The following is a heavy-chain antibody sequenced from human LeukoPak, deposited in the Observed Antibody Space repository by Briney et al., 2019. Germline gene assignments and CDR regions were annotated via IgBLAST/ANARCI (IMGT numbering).Heavy chain of an antibody. J-gene: IGHJ4*02. D-gene: IGHD4-23*01. CDR3: ARGGSNYGGKTDY. CDR2: ISYSGST. CDR1: GGSISSSSYY. V-gene: IGHV4-39*01. Sequence: PSETLSLTCTVSGGSISSSSYYWGWIRQSPGKGLEWIGSISYSGSTYYNPSLKSQVTISVDTSKNQFSLKLSSVTAADTAVYYCARGGSNYGGKTDYWGQGTLVTVSS.